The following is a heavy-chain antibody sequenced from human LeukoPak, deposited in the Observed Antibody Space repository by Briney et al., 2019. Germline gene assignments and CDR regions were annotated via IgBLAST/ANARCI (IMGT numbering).Heavy chain of an antibody. CDR3: ARTIAAAGPSPYYFDY. Sequence: SVKVSCKASGYTFTSYGISWVRQAPGQGLEWMGGIIPIFGTTNYAQKFQGRVTITADESTSTAHMELSSLRSEDTAVYYCARTIAAAGPSPYYFDYWGQGTLVTVSS. D-gene: IGHD6-13*01. CDR2: IIPIFGTT. J-gene: IGHJ4*02. V-gene: IGHV1-69*13. CDR1: GYTFTSYG.